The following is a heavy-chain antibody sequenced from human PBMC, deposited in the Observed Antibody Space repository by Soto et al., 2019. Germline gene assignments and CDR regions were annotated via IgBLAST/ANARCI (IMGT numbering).Heavy chain of an antibody. CDR1: GGTSSSYY. CDR3: ARGRPQKGGYCSSTSCYSYYYYYMDV. D-gene: IGHD2-2*01. J-gene: IGHJ6*03. CDR2: IYYSGST. V-gene: IGHV4-59*01. Sequence: SETLPLTYTVSGGTSSSYYGRWIRQHQGKGLEWIGYIYYSGSTNYNPSLKSRVTISVDTSKNQFSLKLSSVTAADTAVYYCARGRPQKGGYCSSTSCYSYYYYYMDVWGKGTTVTVSS.